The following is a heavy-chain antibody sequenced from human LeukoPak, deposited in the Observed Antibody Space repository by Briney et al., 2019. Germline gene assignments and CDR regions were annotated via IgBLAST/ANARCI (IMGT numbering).Heavy chain of an antibody. V-gene: IGHV3-23*01. D-gene: IGHD3-3*01. CDR3: AKDTVYQFWSGYTYY. CDR1: VFTFCSYA. J-gene: IGHJ4*02. Sequence: GGSLRLSCAASVFTFCSYAMSWVRQAPGKGLEWVSGMSGRGGSTYYADSVKGRFTISRDNSKNTLYLQMNSLRAEDTAVYYCAKDTVYQFWSGYTYYWGQGTLVTVSS. CDR2: MSGRGGST.